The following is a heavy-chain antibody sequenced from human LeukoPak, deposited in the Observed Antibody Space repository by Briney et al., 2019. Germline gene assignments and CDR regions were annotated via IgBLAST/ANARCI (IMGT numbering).Heavy chain of an antibody. CDR2: ISSSGSTI. Sequence: GGSLRLSCAASGFTFNDYYMSWIRQAPGKGLEWVSYISSSGSTIYYADSVKGRFTISRDNAKNSLYLQVNSLRAEDMAVYYCARDRDSYGTFDYWGQGTLVTVSS. D-gene: IGHD5-18*01. CDR3: ARDRDSYGTFDY. V-gene: IGHV3-11*01. J-gene: IGHJ4*02. CDR1: GFTFNDYY.